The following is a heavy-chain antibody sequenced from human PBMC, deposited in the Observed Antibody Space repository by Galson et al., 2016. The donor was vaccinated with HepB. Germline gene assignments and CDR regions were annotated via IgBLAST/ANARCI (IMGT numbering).Heavy chain of an antibody. V-gene: IGHV4-61*01. CDR2: IDYSGGA. Sequence: SETLSLTCTVSGGSVSSFSYYWSWIRQPPGTALQWIGNIDYSGGANTEPSLKSRVTMSVDTSKSQFSLKLDSVTAADTAVYFCARVSLNYYGMDAWGQGTTVIVSS. J-gene: IGHJ6*02. CDR1: GGSVSSFSYY. CDR3: ARVSLNYYGMDA.